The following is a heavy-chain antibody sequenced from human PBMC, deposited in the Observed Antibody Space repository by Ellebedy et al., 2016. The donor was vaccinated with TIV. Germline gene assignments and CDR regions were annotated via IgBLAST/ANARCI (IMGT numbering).Heavy chain of an antibody. D-gene: IGHD3-10*01. CDR3: ARVAGGSGAGPADY. CDR1: GVSVRINY. J-gene: IGHJ4*02. V-gene: IGHV3-53*01. Sequence: GESLKISCAASGVSVRINYMNWVRQAPGKGLEWVAIIFSGGETHYADSVKGRFIISRDTSKDTVYLQMNSLRPEDTAVYYCARVAGGSGAGPADYWGQGSLVTVSS. CDR2: IFSGGET.